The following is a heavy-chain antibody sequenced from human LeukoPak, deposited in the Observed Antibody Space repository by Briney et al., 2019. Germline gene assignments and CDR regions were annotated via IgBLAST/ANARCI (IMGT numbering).Heavy chain of an antibody. CDR3: AREGLRNDAFDI. D-gene: IGHD1-14*01. Sequence: PGGSLRLSCAASGFTFTSHWMSWVRQAPGKGLEWVANIKQDGSVKYYVDSVKGRFTISRDNAKNSLYLQMNSLRVEDTAMYYCAREGLRNDAFDIWGQGTMVTVSS. J-gene: IGHJ3*02. CDR1: GFTFTSHW. V-gene: IGHV3-7*01. CDR2: IKQDGSVK.